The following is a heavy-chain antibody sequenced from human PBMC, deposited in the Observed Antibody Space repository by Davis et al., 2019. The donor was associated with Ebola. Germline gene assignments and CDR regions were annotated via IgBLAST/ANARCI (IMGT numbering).Heavy chain of an antibody. D-gene: IGHD3-10*01. V-gene: IGHV4-59*08. Sequence: SETLSPTCTVSGGSISSYYWSWLRQPPGKGLEWIGYIYYSGSTNYNSSLKGRVTISVDTSKTQFSLKLSSVTAADTAVYYCATRPRSETYYGVFDYWGQGTLVTVSS. J-gene: IGHJ4*02. CDR3: ATRPRSETYYGVFDY. CDR1: GGSISSYY. CDR2: IYYSGST.